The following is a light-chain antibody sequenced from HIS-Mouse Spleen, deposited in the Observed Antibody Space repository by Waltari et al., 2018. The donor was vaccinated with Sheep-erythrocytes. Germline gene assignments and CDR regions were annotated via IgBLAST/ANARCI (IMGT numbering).Light chain of an antibody. CDR2: DVS. Sequence: QSALTQPRSVSGSPGPSVTISCTGPSSDVGGYNYVSWDQQHPGKAPKLMIYDVSKRPSGVPDRFSGSKSGNTASLTISGLQAEDEADYYCCSHAGSYNHVFATGTKVTVL. J-gene: IGLJ1*01. V-gene: IGLV2-11*01. CDR3: CSHAGSYNHV. CDR1: SSDVGGYNY.